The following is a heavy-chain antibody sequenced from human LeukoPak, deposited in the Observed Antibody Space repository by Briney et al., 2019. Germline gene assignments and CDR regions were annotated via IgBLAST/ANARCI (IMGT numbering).Heavy chain of an antibody. V-gene: IGHV3-53*01. CDR1: GFTVSSNY. CDR3: VRDNSNPH. D-gene: IGHD4-11*01. J-gene: IGHJ4*02. CDR2: IYSGGST. Sequence: GGSLGLSCAASGFTVSSNYMSWVRQAPGKGLEWVTVIYSGGSTYYADSVKGRFTISRDNSKNTVYLQMNSVRAEDTAMYYCVRDNSNPHWGQGTLATVSS.